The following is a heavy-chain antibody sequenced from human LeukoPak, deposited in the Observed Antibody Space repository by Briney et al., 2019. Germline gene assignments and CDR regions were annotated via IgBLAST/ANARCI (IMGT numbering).Heavy chain of an antibody. Sequence: ILSLTCTVSGGSISSGGYYWSWIRQHPGKGLEWIGYIYYSGSTYYNPSLKSRVTISVDTSKNQFSLKLRYVTAADTAVYYCAGGVYCSGGSCSKTNWFDPWGQGTLVTVS. D-gene: IGHD2-15*01. V-gene: IGHV4-31*03. CDR2: IYYSGST. CDR3: AGGVYCSGGSCSKTNWFDP. CDR1: GGSISSGGYY. J-gene: IGHJ5*02.